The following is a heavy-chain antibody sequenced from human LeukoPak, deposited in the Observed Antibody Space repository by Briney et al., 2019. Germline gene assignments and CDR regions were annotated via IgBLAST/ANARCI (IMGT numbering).Heavy chain of an antibody. D-gene: IGHD4-17*01. CDR2: ISTSGTYI. J-gene: IGHJ4*02. CDR3: ARVPYGDYGS. CDR1: GFTFSSSN. Sequence: PGGPLRLSCEASGFTFSSSNVNWVRQAPGKGLEWVSSISTSGTYISYADSVRGRFTISRDNAKNSLYLQMNSLRAEDTAMYYCARVPYGDYGSWGQGTLVTVSS. V-gene: IGHV3-21*01.